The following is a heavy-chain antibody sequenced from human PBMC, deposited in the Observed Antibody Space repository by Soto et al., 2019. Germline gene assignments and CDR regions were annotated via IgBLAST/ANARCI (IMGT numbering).Heavy chain of an antibody. J-gene: IGHJ4*02. D-gene: IGHD2-2*02. CDR3: ARDPPDCSSTSCYIPALYY. Sequence: ASETLSLTCTVSGGSISSYYWSWIRQPPGKGLEWIGYIYYSGSTNYNPSLKSRVTISVDTSKNQFSLKLSSVTAADTAVYYCARDPPDCSSTSCYIPALYYWGQGTLVTVSS. V-gene: IGHV4-59*01. CDR1: GGSISSYY. CDR2: IYYSGST.